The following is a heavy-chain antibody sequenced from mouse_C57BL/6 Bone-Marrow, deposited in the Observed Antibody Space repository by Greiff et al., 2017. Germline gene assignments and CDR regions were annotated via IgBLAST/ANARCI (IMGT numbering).Heavy chain of an antibody. CDR2: ILPSIGRT. D-gene: IGHD2-4*01. CDR1: DSEVFPIAY. J-gene: IGHJ3*01. Sequence: QVQLQQSGSELRSPGSSVKLSCKDFDSEVFPIAYMSWVRQKPGHGFEWIGGILPSIGRTIYGEKFEDKATLDADTLSNTAYLELNSLTSDDSAIYYCARPGDYDYDWFAYWGQGTLVTVSA. CDR3: ARPGDYDYDWFAY. V-gene: IGHV15-2*01.